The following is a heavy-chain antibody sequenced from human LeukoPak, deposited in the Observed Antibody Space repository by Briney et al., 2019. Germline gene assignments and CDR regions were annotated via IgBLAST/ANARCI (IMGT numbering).Heavy chain of an antibody. J-gene: IGHJ5*02. V-gene: IGHV1-18*01. D-gene: IGHD1-1*01. Sequence: GASVKVSCKASGYTFTSYDINWVRQATGQGLEWMGWMNPNSGNTNYAQKLQGRVTMTTDTSTSTAYMELRSLRSDDTAVYYCARDRVQLERRGLEVKSLLPTWGQGTLVTVSS. CDR3: ARDRVQLERRGLEVKSLLPT. CDR2: MNPNSGNT. CDR1: GYTFTSYD.